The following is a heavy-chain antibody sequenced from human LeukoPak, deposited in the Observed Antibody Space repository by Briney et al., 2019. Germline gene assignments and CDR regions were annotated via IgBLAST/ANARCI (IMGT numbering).Heavy chain of an antibody. CDR3: AIGVSRSPADY. D-gene: IGHD2-2*01. Sequence: PSGTLSLTCAVYGGSLSGYYWSWIRQPPGKGLEWIGEINHSGSTNYNPSLKSRVTISVDTSKNQFSLKLRSVTAADTAVYYCAIGVSRSPADYWGQGTLVSVSS. J-gene: IGHJ4*02. CDR2: INHSGST. V-gene: IGHV4-34*01. CDR1: GGSLSGYY.